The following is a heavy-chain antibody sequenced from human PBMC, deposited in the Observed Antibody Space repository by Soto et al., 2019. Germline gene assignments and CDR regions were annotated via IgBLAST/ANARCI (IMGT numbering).Heavy chain of an antibody. J-gene: IGHJ5*02. CDR3: TTYHGDYNFDH. V-gene: IGHV1-24*01. CDR2: FDPDEAET. CDR1: GYTLNEVA. Sequence: GASVKVSCKVSGYTLNEVAMHWVRQAPGKGLEWLGGFDPDEAETIYAQHFQGRVTVTEDTSTDTVYMELSSLRSEDTALYFCTTYHGDYNFDHWGQGTLVTVSS. D-gene: IGHD4-17*01.